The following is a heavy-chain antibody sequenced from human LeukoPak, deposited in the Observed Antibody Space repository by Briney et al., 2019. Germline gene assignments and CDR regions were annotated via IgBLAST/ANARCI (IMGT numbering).Heavy chain of an antibody. CDR3: ARIRNRPASGLPYFDS. Sequence: SETLSLTCTVSNDSISTFYWSWVRQPPGKGLECIGYIYNSGSTDYNPSLKSRVTISVDTSKNQFSLKLRSVSAADTAAYYCARIRNRPASGLPYFDSWGQGTLVTVSS. D-gene: IGHD6-13*01. CDR2: IYNSGST. V-gene: IGHV4-59*01. CDR1: NDSISTFY. J-gene: IGHJ4*02.